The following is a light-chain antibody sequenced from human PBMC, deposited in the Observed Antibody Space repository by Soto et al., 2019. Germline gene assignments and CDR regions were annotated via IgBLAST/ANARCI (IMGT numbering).Light chain of an antibody. CDR1: QSISSW. CDR2: GAS. Sequence: GARVTITCLASQSISSWLAWYQQKPGKPPKVLIYGASNLQSGVPPRFSGSGSGTDFTLAISSLQPEDSATYYCLQDINYPWTFGQGTKVDIK. J-gene: IGKJ1*01. CDR3: LQDINYPWT. V-gene: IGKV1-5*01.